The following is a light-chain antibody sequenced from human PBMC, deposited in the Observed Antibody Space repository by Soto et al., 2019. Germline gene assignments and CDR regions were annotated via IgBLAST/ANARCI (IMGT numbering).Light chain of an antibody. CDR1: VLAKKY. J-gene: IGLJ2*01. CDR2: KDS. Sequence: SYELTQPSSVSVSPGQTARINCAGDVLAKKYARWFQQKPGQAPVLVIYKDSERPSGIPERFSGSSSGTTVTLTISVAQVEDEADYYCYSAAENKGVFGGGTKVTVL. CDR3: YSAAENKGV. V-gene: IGLV3-27*01.